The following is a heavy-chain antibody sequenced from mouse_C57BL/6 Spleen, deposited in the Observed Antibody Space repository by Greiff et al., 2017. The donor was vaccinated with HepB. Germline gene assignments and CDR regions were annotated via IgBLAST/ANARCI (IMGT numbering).Heavy chain of an antibody. J-gene: IGHJ2*01. CDR1: GYTFTSYW. CDR3: ARSDYGSSWEFDY. V-gene: IGHV1-64*01. D-gene: IGHD1-1*01. CDR2: IHPNSGST. Sequence: VKLQQPGAELVKPGASVKLSCKASGYTFTSYWMHWVKQRPGQGLEWIGMIHPNSGSTNYNEKFKSKATLTVDKSSSTAYMQLGSLTSEDSAVYYCARSDYGSSWEFDYWGQGTTLTVSS.